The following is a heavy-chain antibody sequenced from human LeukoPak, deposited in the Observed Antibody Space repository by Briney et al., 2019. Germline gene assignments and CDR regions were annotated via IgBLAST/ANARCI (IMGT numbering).Heavy chain of an antibody. Sequence: GSLRLSCAASGFTFISHGMSWGRQAPGKGVEWVSPISGSGDYTYYADSVKGRFTISRDNSKNTLYLQMNSLRAEDTAVYYCAKVTYGSGTYGAFDSWGQGTLVTVSS. CDR2: ISGSGDYT. D-gene: IGHD3-10*01. V-gene: IGHV3-23*01. J-gene: IGHJ4*02. CDR3: AKVTYGSGTYGAFDS. CDR1: GFTFISHG.